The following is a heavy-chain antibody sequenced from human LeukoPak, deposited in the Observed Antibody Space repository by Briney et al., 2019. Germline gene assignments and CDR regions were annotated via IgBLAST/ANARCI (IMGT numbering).Heavy chain of an antibody. CDR1: GFTFSSYE. V-gene: IGHV3-48*03. Sequence: GGSLRLSCAASGFTFSSYEMNWVRQAPGKGLEWVSYISSSGSTIYYADSVKGRFTISRDNAKNSLYLQMNNLRAEDTAVYYCARVGLLMAFDYWGQGTLVTVSS. CDR2: ISSSGSTI. CDR3: ARVGLLMAFDY. J-gene: IGHJ4*02. D-gene: IGHD2-15*01.